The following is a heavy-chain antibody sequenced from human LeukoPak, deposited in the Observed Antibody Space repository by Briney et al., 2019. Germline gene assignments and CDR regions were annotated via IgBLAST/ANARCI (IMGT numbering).Heavy chain of an antibody. V-gene: IGHV4-4*07. D-gene: IGHD1-26*01. CDR3: ARENSGSYREFDY. J-gene: IGHJ4*02. CDR1: GGSISSYY. Sequence: SQTLSLTCTVSGGSISSYYWTWIRQPAGKGLEWIGRIYPSGSTNYNPSLKSRVTMSVDTSKDQFSLKLSSVTAADTAVYYCARENSGSYREFDYWGQGTLVTVSS. CDR2: IYPSGST.